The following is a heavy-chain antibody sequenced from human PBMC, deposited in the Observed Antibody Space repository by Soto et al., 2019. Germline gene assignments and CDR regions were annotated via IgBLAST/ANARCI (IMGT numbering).Heavy chain of an antibody. D-gene: IGHD1-26*01. Sequence: ASVKVSCKASGYTFTSYDINWVRQATGQGLEWMGWMNPNSGNTGYAQKFQGRVTMTRNTSISTAYMELSSLRSEDTAVYYCARRMEEWDWPRPPGFDIWGQGTMVTVSS. CDR1: GYTFTSYD. CDR3: ARRMEEWDWPRPPGFDI. J-gene: IGHJ3*02. V-gene: IGHV1-8*01. CDR2: MNPNSGNT.